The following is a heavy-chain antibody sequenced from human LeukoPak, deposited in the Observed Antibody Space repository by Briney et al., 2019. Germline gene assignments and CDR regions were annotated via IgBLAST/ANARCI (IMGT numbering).Heavy chain of an antibody. CDR3: ARARCSSSSVCAFDI. J-gene: IGHJ3*02. CDR2: INPNSGGT. V-gene: IGHV1-2*02. D-gene: IGHD6-6*01. Sequence: ASVKVSCKASGYTFTGYYMHWVRQAPGQGLEWMGWINPNSGGTNYAQKFQGRVTMTRDTSISTAYMELSRLRSDDTAVYYCARARCSSSSVCAFDIWGQGTMVTVSS. CDR1: GYTFTGYY.